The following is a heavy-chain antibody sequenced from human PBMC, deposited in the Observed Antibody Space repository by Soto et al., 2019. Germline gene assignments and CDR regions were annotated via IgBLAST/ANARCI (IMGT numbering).Heavy chain of an antibody. V-gene: IGHV1-69*01. CDR1: GGSFGNSA. Sequence: QEQLVQSGAEVKKPGSSVKISCKASGGSFGNSAINWVRQTPGQGLEWVGGFIPVYRTLNFAQKFQGRVTITADECTGTAYMTLSSLASNDTAVYYCATGVIWIGYFTVDSWGQGTRVTVSS. D-gene: IGHD3-3*01. CDR2: FIPVYRTL. J-gene: IGHJ4*02. CDR3: ATGVIWIGYFTVDS.